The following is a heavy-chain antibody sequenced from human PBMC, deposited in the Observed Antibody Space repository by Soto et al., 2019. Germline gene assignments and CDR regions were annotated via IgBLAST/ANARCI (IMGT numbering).Heavy chain of an antibody. CDR1: GFTFSSYG. J-gene: IGHJ6*03. CDR2: IWYDGSNE. CDR3: ARAAAVAAEVYYYMDG. Sequence: QVQLVESGGGVVQPGRSLRLSCAASGFTFSSYGMQWVRQAPGKGLEWVAVIWYDGSNENYADSVKGRFTISRDNSKNTMYLRMNSLRAEDTAVDYCARAAAVAAEVYYYMDGWGKGTTVTVSS. D-gene: IGHD6-19*01. V-gene: IGHV3-33*01.